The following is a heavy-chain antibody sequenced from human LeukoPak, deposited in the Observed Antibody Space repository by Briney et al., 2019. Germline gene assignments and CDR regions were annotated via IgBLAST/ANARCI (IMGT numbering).Heavy chain of an antibody. V-gene: IGHV4-34*01. D-gene: IGHD6-13*01. CDR3: ARGGGIYSSPQRRAFDY. J-gene: IGHJ4*02. CDR2: INISGST. CDR1: GGSFSGYY. Sequence: SETLSLTCAVYGGSFSGYYWSWIRQPPGNGLGWIGEINISGSTNYNPSLKSRVTISVDTSKNQFSLKLSSVTAADTAVYYCARGGGIYSSPQRRAFDYWGQGTLVTVSS.